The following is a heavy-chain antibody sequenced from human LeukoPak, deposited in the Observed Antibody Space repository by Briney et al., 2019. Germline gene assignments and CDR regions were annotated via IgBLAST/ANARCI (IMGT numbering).Heavy chain of an antibody. V-gene: IGHV3-9*01. J-gene: IGHJ6*03. CDR1: GFSFDDYA. D-gene: IGHD6-13*01. CDR3: AAAAGSFYYYMDV. CDR2: ISWNSGTL. Sequence: PGGSLRLSCAASGFSFDDYAMYWVRQAPGKGLEWLSGISWNSGTLGYPDSVKGRFTISRDNAKNSLYLQMNSLRAEDTALYYCAAAAGSFYYYMDVWGKGTTVTVSS.